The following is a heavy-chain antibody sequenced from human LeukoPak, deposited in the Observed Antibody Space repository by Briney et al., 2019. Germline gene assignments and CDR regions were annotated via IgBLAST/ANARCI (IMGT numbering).Heavy chain of an antibody. CDR3: ARSREDSSGYPSSDFDY. CDR1: GGSISSSSYS. CDR2: IYYSGST. J-gene: IGHJ4*02. D-gene: IGHD3-22*01. V-gene: IGHV4-39*07. Sequence: SETLSLTCTVSGGSISSSSYSWGWIRQPPGKGLEWIGSIYYSGSTYYNPSLKSRVTISVDTSKNQFSLKLSSVTAADTAVYYCARSREDSSGYPSSDFDYWGQGTLVTVSS.